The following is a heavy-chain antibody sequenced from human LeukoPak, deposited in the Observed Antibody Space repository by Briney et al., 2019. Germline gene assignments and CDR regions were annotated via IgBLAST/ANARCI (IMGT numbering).Heavy chain of an antibody. CDR1: GYSFTSYG. D-gene: IGHD5-18*01. CDR2: MSAYNGKT. CDR3: ARGMGYSYGHPQGAFDI. Sequence: RVASVKVSCKASGYSFTSYGFNWVRQAPGQGLEWMGWMSAYNGKTNYAHSLQGRVTVTADTSTSTAYMELRSLRSEDTAVYYCARGMGYSYGHPQGAFDIWGQGTMVTVSS. V-gene: IGHV1-18*01. J-gene: IGHJ3*02.